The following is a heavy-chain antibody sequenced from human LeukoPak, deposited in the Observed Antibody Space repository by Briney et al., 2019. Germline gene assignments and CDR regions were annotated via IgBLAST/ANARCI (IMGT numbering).Heavy chain of an antibody. CDR2: VDPDDGET. Sequence: WMGLVDPDDGETIYAEKFQGRVTITADTSTDTAYMELSSLRSEDTAVYYCATAISSGRDWGQGTLVTVSS. V-gene: IGHV1-69-2*01. D-gene: IGHD2-15*01. J-gene: IGHJ4*02. CDR3: ATAISSGRD.